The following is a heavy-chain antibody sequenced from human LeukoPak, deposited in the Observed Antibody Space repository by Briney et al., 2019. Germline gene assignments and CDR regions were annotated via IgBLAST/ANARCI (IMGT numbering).Heavy chain of an antibody. V-gene: IGHV4-30-4*01. CDR3: ARDRLFPPYFDY. Sequence: PSETLSLTCTVSGGSISSGDYYWSWIRQPPGKGLEWIGYIYYSGSTYYNPSLKSRVTISVDTSKNQFSLKLSSVTAADTAVYYCARDRLFPPYFDYWGQGTLVTVSS. CDR1: GGSISSGDYY. D-gene: IGHD3-16*01. J-gene: IGHJ4*02. CDR2: IYYSGST.